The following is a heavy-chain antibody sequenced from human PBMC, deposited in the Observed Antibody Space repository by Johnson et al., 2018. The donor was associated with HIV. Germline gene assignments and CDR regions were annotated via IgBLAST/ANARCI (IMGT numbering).Heavy chain of an antibody. D-gene: IGHD6-13*01. Sequence: VQLVESGGGVVQPGRSLRLSCAASGFTVSSNYMSWVRQAPGKGLEWVSVIYSGGSTYYADSVKGRFTISRDNSKNTLYLQMNSLRAEDTAVYYCAREPGSSSRLGAFDIWGQGTMVTVSS. CDR2: IYSGGST. V-gene: IGHV3-66*02. CDR1: GFTVSSNY. CDR3: AREPGSSSRLGAFDI. J-gene: IGHJ3*02.